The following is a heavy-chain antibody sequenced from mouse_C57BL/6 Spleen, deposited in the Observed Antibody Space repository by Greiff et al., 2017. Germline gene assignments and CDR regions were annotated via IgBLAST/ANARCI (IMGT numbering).Heavy chain of an antibody. CDR3: ARWGYGNFLWYFDV. V-gene: IGHV7-3*01. J-gene: IGHJ1*03. D-gene: IGHD2-1*01. Sequence: DVKLQESGGGLVQPGGSLSLSCAASGFTFTDYYMSWVRQPPGKALEWLGFIRNKANGYTTEYSASVKGRFTISRDNSQSILYLQMNALRAEDSATYYCARWGYGNFLWYFDVWGTGTTVTVSS. CDR1: GFTFTDYY. CDR2: IRNKANGYTT.